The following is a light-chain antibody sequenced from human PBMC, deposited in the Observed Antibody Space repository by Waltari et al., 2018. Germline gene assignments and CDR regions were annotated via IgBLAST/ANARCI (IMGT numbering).Light chain of an antibody. CDR2: EAS. CDR3: QQCNSYLLT. Sequence: DIQMTQSPSTLSASVGDRVTITCRASQSIGSSLAWYQQKPGKAPKVVIYEASSLESGVPSRFSGSGSGTEFTLTIISLQPDDFATYYCQQCNSYLLTFGGGTKVEIK. V-gene: IGKV1-5*03. J-gene: IGKJ4*01. CDR1: QSIGSS.